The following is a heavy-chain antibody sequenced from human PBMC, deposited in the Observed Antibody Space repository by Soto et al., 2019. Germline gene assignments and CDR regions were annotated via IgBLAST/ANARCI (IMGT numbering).Heavy chain of an antibody. Sequence: GGSLRLSCAASGFTFSNAWMSWVRQAPGKGLEWVGRIKSKTDGGTTDYAAPVKGRFTISRDDSKNTLYLQMNSLKTEDTAVYYCTTLPQDIVVVPAAITDFWFDPWGQGTLVTVSS. V-gene: IGHV3-15*01. CDR3: TTLPQDIVVVPAAITDFWFDP. CDR2: IKSKTDGGTT. CDR1: GFTFSNAW. D-gene: IGHD2-2*01. J-gene: IGHJ5*02.